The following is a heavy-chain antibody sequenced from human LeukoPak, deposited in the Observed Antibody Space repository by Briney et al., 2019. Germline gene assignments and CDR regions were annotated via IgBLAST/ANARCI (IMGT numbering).Heavy chain of an antibody. D-gene: IGHD2/OR15-2a*01. CDR3: ARAFLGYFDL. V-gene: IGHV4-30-2*01. J-gene: IGHJ2*01. Sequence: PSQTLSLTCTVSGGSISSGGYSWSWIRQPPGEGLEWIGYIYHSGSAYHNPSLKSRVTISVDGSKNQFSLKLSSVTAADTAVYYCARAFLGYFDLWGRGSLVIVSS. CDR2: IYHSGSA. CDR1: GGSISSGGYS.